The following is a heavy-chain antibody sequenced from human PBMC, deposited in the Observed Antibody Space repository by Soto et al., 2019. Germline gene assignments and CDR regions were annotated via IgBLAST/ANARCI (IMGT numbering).Heavy chain of an antibody. CDR1: GGSISSSSYY. V-gene: IGHV4-39*01. D-gene: IGHD6-13*01. CDR3: ARSRHGRYSSSWYGVDY. Sequence: SETLSLTCTVSGGSISSSSYYWGWIRQPPGKGLEWIGSIYYSGSTYYNPSLKSRVTISVDTSKNQFSLKLSSVTAADTAVYYCARSRHGRYSSSWYGVDYWGQGTLVTVS. J-gene: IGHJ4*02. CDR2: IYYSGST.